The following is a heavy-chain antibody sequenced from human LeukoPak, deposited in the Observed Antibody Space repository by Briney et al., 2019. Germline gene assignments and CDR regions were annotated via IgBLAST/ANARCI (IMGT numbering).Heavy chain of an antibody. CDR1: GITFSSYW. D-gene: IGHD3/OR15-3a*01. CDR2: IKQDGSEK. V-gene: IGHV3-7*03. J-gene: IGHJ4*02. CDR3: ATSFDMGWLIGY. Sequence: PGGSLRLSCAASGITFSSYWMNWVRQVPGRGLEWVANIKQDGSEKFYVASVKGRFTISRDNGKSSLYLQMNSLRAEDTALYYCATSFDMGWLIGYWGQGTLVTVSS.